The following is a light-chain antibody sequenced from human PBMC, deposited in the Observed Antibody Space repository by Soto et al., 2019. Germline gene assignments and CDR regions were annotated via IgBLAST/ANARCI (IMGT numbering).Light chain of an antibody. V-gene: IGKV3-15*01. CDR3: QQYNYRPPA. CDR1: QSVSGT. J-gene: IGKJ5*01. CDR2: GAS. Sequence: EIVMTQSPATLSVSPGERAALSCMSSQSVSGTLAWYQQTPGQAPRLLIYGASTRATGIPARFSGSGFGTEFTLTISSLKSEDFAVYYCQQYNYRPPAFGQGTRLEIK.